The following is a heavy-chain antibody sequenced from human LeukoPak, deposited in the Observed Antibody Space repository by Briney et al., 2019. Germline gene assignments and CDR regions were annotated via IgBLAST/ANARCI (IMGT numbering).Heavy chain of an antibody. J-gene: IGHJ4*02. CDR3: ARDSGYSYADDY. CDR2: ITYNSGTI. Sequence: GGSLRLSCAAAGFTFRSYAMQWVRQAPGKGLEWDSYITYNSGTIFYADSVKGRFTISRDNAKDSLYLQMSSLRDEDTAVYYCARDSGYSYADDYCGEGTLVTVSS. D-gene: IGHD5-18*01. V-gene: IGHV3-48*02. CDR1: GFTFRSYA.